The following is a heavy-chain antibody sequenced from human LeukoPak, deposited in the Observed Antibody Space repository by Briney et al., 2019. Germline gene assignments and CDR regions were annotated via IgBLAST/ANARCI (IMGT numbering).Heavy chain of an antibody. D-gene: IGHD3-10*01. CDR3: AKSGGGTTKNKYYFDY. Sequence: GGSLRLSCVASGFSFGKYWMSWVRQAPGKGLEWVSSISGSGSSTYYADSVKDRFTISRDSSKNTIYLQMNSLRAEDTAVFYCAKSGGGTTKNKYYFDYWGQGTLVTVSS. CDR2: ISGSGSST. J-gene: IGHJ4*02. CDR1: GFSFGKYW. V-gene: IGHV3-23*01.